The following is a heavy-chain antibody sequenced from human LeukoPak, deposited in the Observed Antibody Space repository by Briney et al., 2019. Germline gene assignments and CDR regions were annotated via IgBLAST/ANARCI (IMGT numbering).Heavy chain of an antibody. CDR2: SDPEDGET. CDR1: GYTLTELS. D-gene: IGHD1-26*01. Sequence: GASVKVSCKVSGYTLTELSMHWVRQAPGKGLEWMGGSDPEDGETIYAQKFQGRVTMTEDTSTDTAYMELSSLRSEDTAVYYCATARVGATTSVLAFDIWGQGTMVTVSS. CDR3: ATARVGATTSVLAFDI. V-gene: IGHV1-24*01. J-gene: IGHJ3*02.